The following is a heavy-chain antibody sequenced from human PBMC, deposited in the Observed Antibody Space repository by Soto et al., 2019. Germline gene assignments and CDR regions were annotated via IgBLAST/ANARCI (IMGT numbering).Heavy chain of an antibody. D-gene: IGHD6-13*01. V-gene: IGHV5-51*01. J-gene: IGHJ6*02. CDR2: IYPGDSDT. Sequence: GESLKISCKGSGYSFTSYWISWVRQMPGKGLEWMGIIYPGDSDTRYSPSFQGQVTISADKSISTAYLQWSSLKASDTAMYYCARHVPRGYDYNYGMDVRGQGTKVTVSS. CDR3: ARHVPRGYDYNYGMDV. CDR1: GYSFTSYW.